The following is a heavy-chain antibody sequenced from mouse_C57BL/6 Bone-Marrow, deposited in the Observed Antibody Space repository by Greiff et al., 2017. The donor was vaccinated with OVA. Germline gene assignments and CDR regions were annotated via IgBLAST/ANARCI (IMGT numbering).Heavy chain of an antibody. V-gene: IGHV1-50*01. CDR3: AREGQLRPLAY. Sequence: QVQLKQPGAELVKPGASVKLSCKASGYTFTSYWMQWVKQRPGQGLEWIGEIDPSDSYTNYNQKFKGKATLTVDTSSSTAYMQLSSLTSEDSAVYYCAREGQLRPLAYWGQGTLVTVSA. D-gene: IGHD3-2*02. J-gene: IGHJ3*01. CDR2: IDPSDSYT. CDR1: GYTFTSYW.